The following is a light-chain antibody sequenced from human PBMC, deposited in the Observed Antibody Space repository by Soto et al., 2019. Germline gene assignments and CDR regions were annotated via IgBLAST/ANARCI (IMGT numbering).Light chain of an antibody. Sequence: DIHMTQAPSTLSASVVYTVTVTFLASQSVSGWLAWYQQKPGEAPKLLIYDASALPRGVPSRFSGSGSGTKFTLTIASLQPDDFATYYCQQYETFSGTFGPGTKVDIK. J-gene: IGKJ1*01. V-gene: IGKV1-5*01. CDR1: QSVSGW. CDR2: DAS. CDR3: QQYETFSGT.